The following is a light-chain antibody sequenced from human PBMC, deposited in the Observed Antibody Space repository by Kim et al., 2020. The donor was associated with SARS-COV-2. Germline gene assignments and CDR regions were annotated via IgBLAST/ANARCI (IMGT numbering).Light chain of an antibody. J-gene: IGKJ4*01. CDR1: QSVTTNS. CDR3: QQYGSSPPLT. Sequence: EIVLTQSPGTLSLSPGERATLSCRASQSVTTNSLAWYQQKPGQPPRLLIYHASTRPTAIPDRFSGSGSGTEFTLTISRLEPEDFAVYYCQQYGSSPPLTFGGGTKVDIK. V-gene: IGKV3-20*01. CDR2: HAS.